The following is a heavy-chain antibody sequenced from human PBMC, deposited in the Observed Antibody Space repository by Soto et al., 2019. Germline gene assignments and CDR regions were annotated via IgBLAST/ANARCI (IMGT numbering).Heavy chain of an antibody. CDR2: IIPIFGTA. D-gene: IGHD3-10*01. CDR3: ARQNYYGSEGHYYFDY. V-gene: IGHV1-69*13. Sequence: SVKVSCKASGATFSSYAISWVRQAPGQGLEWMGGIIPIFGTANYAQKFQGRVTITADESTSTAYMELSSLRSEDTAVYYCARQNYYGSEGHYYFDYWGQGTLVTVSS. J-gene: IGHJ4*02. CDR1: GATFSSYA.